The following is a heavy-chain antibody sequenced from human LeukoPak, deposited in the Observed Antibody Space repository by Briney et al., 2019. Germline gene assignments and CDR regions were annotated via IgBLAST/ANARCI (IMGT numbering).Heavy chain of an antibody. V-gene: IGHV3-9*01. CDR2: INWNSDKI. J-gene: IGHJ4*02. D-gene: IGHD3-16*01. CDR1: GFTFYDYA. Sequence: SGRSLRLSCAASGFTFYDYAMHWVRQIPGKGLEWVSGINWNSDKIAYADSVKGRFTISRDNAKNSLYLQMNGLRSEDTALYYCGKDMRKKSDYPSFDSWGQGTQVTVSS. CDR3: GKDMRKKSDYPSFDS.